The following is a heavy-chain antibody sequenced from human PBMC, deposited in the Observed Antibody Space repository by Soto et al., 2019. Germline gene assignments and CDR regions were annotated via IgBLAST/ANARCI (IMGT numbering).Heavy chain of an antibody. CDR2: IIPIFGTA. V-gene: IGHV1-69*13. D-gene: IGHD3-10*01. CDR3: ARSYYGSGPPNYYYYGMDV. CDR1: GGTFSSYA. J-gene: IGHJ6*02. Sequence: SVKVSCKASGGTFSSYAISWVRQAPGQGLEWMGGIIPIFGTANYAQKFQGRVTITADESTSTAYMELSSLRSEDTAVYYCARSYYGSGPPNYYYYGMDVWGQGTTVTVSS.